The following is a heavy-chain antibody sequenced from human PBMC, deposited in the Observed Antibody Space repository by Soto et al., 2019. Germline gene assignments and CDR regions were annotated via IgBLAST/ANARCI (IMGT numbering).Heavy chain of an antibody. D-gene: IGHD3-22*01. CDR2: LIPIFGTA. V-gene: IGHV1-69*01. Sequence: QVQLVQSGAEVKKPGSSVKVSCKASGGTFSNYTITWVRQAPGQGLELMGGLIPIFGTANYAQKFQGRVTITADESTSTAYMELSSLRSEDTAVYYCANTRYQDSSGYYVADYFQHWGQGTLVTVAS. CDR3: ANTRYQDSSGYYVADYFQH. J-gene: IGHJ1*01. CDR1: GGTFSNYT.